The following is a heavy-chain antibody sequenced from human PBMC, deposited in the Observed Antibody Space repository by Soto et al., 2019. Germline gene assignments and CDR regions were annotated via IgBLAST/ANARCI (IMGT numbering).Heavy chain of an antibody. D-gene: IGHD3-16*01. J-gene: IGHJ5*02. V-gene: IGHV4-39*01. Sequence: PSETLSLTCTVSGGSISSSSYYWGWIRQPPGKGLEWIGSIYYSGSTYYNPSLKSRVTISVDTSKNQFSLKLSSVTAADTAVYYCATQLGGRWFDPWGQGTLVTVSS. CDR2: IYYSGST. CDR3: ATQLGGRWFDP. CDR1: GGSISSSSYY.